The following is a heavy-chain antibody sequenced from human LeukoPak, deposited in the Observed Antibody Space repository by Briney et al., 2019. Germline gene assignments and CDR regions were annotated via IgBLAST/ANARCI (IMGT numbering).Heavy chain of an antibody. J-gene: IGHJ4*02. CDR1: GYTFTSNY. Sequence: ASVKVSCKASGYTFTSNYIHWVRQAPGQGLEWMGMIYPRVGSTSYAQKFQGRVTVTRDTSTSTVHMELSGLRSEDTAVYYCARDQEGFDYWGQGTLVTVSS. CDR2: IYPRVGST. CDR3: ARDQEGFDY. V-gene: IGHV1-46*01.